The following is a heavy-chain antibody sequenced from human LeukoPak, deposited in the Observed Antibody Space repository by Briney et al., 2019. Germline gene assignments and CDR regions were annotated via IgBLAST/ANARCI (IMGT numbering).Heavy chain of an antibody. J-gene: IGHJ3*02. Sequence: PGGSLRLSCAASGFTFSSYAMSWVRQAPGKGLEWVSANSGNGGSTYYADSVEGRFTISRDNSKNTLYLEMNSLRAEDTAVYYCARDAPLAAAGLDAFDIWGQGTMVTVSS. CDR3: ARDAPLAAAGLDAFDI. CDR2: NSGNGGST. V-gene: IGHV3-23*01. CDR1: GFTFSSYA. D-gene: IGHD6-13*01.